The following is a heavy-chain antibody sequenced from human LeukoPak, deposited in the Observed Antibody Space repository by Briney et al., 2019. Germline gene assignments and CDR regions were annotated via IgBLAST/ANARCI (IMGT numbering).Heavy chain of an antibody. Sequence: PGRSLRLSCAASGFTFSSYGMHWVRQAPGKGLEWVAVISYDGSNKYYADSVKGRFTISRDNSKNTLYLQMNSLRAEDTAVYYCAKGSYGMVRGVITSWGQGTLVTVSS. D-gene: IGHD3-10*01. CDR1: GFTFSSYG. J-gene: IGHJ4*02. CDR2: ISYDGSNK. CDR3: AKGSYGMVRGVITS. V-gene: IGHV3-30*18.